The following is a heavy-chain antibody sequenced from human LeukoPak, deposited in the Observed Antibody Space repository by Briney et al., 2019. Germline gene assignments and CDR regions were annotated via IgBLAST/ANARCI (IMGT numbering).Heavy chain of an antibody. V-gene: IGHV4-59*01. J-gene: IGHJ5*02. Sequence: SETLSLTCTVSGGSISSYYRSWIRQPPGKGPEWIGYIYYSGSTNYDPSLKSRVTISVDTSKNQFSLKLSSVTAADTAVYYCARGGYCSSTSCYTLYNWFDPWGQGTLVTVSS. CDR1: GGSISSYY. CDR3: ARGGYCSSTSCYTLYNWFDP. D-gene: IGHD2-2*02. CDR2: IYYSGST.